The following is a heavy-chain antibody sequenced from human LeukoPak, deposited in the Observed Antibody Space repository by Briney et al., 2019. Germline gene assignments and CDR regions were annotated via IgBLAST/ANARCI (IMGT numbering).Heavy chain of an antibody. CDR1: GFTVSSKY. J-gene: IGHJ4*02. CDR3: ARGLAAAGHFDY. D-gene: IGHD6-13*01. CDR2: IYSGGST. Sequence: GGSLRLSRAASGFTVSSKYMSWVRPAPGEGLEWVSVIYSGGSTYYADSVKGRFTSSRDNSKNTLYLQMNSLRAGETAVYYCARGLAAAGHFDYWGQGTLVTVSS. V-gene: IGHV3-53*01.